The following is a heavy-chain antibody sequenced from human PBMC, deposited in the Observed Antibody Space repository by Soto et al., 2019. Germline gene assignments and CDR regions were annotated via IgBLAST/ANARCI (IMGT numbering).Heavy chain of an antibody. CDR2: MNPNSGNT. CDR3: ARSSAYSSSWYGRHYYYGMDV. CDR1: GYTFTSYD. V-gene: IGHV1-8*01. D-gene: IGHD6-13*01. J-gene: IGHJ6*02. Sequence: ASVKVSCKASGYTFTSYDINWVRQATGQGLEWMGWMNPNSGNTGYAQKFQGRVTMTRNTSISTAYMELSSLRSEDTAVYYWARSSAYSSSWYGRHYYYGMDVWGQGTTVTVSS.